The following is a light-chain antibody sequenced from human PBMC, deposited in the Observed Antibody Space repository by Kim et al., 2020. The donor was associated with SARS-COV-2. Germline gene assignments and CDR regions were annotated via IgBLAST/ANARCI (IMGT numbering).Light chain of an antibody. CDR2: QDS. V-gene: IGLV3-1*01. CDR3: QAWDSSTVV. J-gene: IGLJ2*01. CDR1: KLGDKG. Sequence: VPPGRTASITCSGDKLGDKGACWDQQKAGQSPVLVMYQDSKRPSGIPERFSGSNSGNTATLTISGTQAMDEADYYCQAWDSSTVVFGGGTQLTVL.